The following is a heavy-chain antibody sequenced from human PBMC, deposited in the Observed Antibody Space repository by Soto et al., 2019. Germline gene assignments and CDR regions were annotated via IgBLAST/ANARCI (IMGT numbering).Heavy chain of an antibody. CDR3: AKGVPGIAVAGTGYFQH. J-gene: IGHJ1*01. CDR2: ISGSGDST. CDR1: GFTFRSYA. D-gene: IGHD6-19*01. Sequence: GGSLRLSCAASGFTFRSYAMSWVRQAPGKGLEWVSGISGSGDSTYYADSVKGRFTISRDNSKNTLYLQMNSLRAEDTAVEDCAKGVPGIAVAGTGYFQHWGQGT. V-gene: IGHV3-23*01.